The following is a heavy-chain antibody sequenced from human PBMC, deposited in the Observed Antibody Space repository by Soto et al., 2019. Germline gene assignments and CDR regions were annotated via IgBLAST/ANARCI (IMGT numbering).Heavy chain of an antibody. V-gene: IGHV3-66*01. J-gene: IGHJ4*01. CDR1: GFTVSSNY. CDR2: IYSGGST. Sequence: GGSLRLSCAASGFTVSSNYMSWVRQAPGKGLEWVSVIYSGGSTYYADSVKGRFTISRDNSKNTLYLQMNSLKTEDTAVYYCTTDSYITIVIVSFAYWGHGTLVTVYS. D-gene: IGHD3-22*01. CDR3: TTDSYITIVIVSFAY.